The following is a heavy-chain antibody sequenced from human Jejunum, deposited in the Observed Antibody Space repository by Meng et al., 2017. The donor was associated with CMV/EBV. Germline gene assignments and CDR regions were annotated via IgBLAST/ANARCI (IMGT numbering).Heavy chain of an antibody. Sequence: SGGSMRTDSYHWGWIRQAPGKGLEWIGSVHYAGGTYLKPSLKSRVTVSADPSNSRFSLRVNSLTAADTAVYYCSRAARSATGAFDYWGQGILVTVSS. CDR3: SRAARSATGAFDY. D-gene: IGHD2-15*01. V-gene: IGHV4-39*07. CDR1: GGSMRTDSYH. CDR2: VHYAGGT. J-gene: IGHJ4*02.